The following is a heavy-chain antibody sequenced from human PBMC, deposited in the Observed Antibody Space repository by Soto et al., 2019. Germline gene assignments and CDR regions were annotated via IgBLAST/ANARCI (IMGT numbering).Heavy chain of an antibody. CDR2: IYYTGGT. Sequence: PSETLSLTCTVSGASINNSSYFWGWIRQPPGKGLEWIGTIYYTGGTYYSPSLKSRVTISVDTSKNQFSLKLSSVTAADTAVYYCVRHFDYWGQGSLVTVSS. CDR1: GASINNSSYF. J-gene: IGHJ4*02. V-gene: IGHV4-39*01. CDR3: VRHFDY.